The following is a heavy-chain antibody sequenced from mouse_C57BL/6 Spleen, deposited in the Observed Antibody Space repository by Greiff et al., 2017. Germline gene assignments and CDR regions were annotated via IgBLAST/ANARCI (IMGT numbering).Heavy chain of an antibody. CDR2: ISSGGDYS. Sequence: EVKVEESGEGLVKPGGSLKLSCAASGFTFSSYAMSWVRQTPEKRLGWVAYISSGGDYSYYADTVKGRFTISRDNARNTLYLQMSSLKSEDTAMYYCTRENGRGYAMDYWGQGTSVTVSS. CDR1: GFTFSSYA. CDR3: TRENGRGYAMDY. V-gene: IGHV5-9-1*02. D-gene: IGHD4-1*01. J-gene: IGHJ4*01.